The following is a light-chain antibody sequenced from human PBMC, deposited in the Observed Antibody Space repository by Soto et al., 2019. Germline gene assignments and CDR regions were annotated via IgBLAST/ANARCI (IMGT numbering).Light chain of an antibody. Sequence: EIVLTQSPATLSFSPGERATLSFRSSPSVTNFLAWYQQKPGQAPRLLIYGAFNRATGIPARFSGSGSGTDFTLTISSLEPEDSAVYYCQQRNVWPPVTFGQGTRLEI. CDR2: GAF. J-gene: IGKJ5*01. CDR3: QQRNVWPPVT. CDR1: PSVTNF. V-gene: IGKV3-11*01.